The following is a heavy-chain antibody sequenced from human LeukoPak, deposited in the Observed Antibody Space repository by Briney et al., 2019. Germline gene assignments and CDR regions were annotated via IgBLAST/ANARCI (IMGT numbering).Heavy chain of an antibody. V-gene: IGHV4-59*01. CDR2: IYYSGST. D-gene: IGHD6-13*01. Sequence: SETLSLTCTVSGGSINSYYWSWIRQPPGKGLEWIGYIYYSGSTNYNPSLKSRVTISVDTSKNQFSLRLSSVTAADTAVYYCARVTGYMTEDYFDYWGQGTLITISS. J-gene: IGHJ4*02. CDR1: GGSINSYY. CDR3: ARVTGYMTEDYFDY.